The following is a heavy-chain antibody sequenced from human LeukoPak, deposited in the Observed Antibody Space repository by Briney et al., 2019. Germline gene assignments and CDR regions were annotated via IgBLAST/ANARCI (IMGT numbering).Heavy chain of an antibody. J-gene: IGHJ4*02. D-gene: IGHD3-22*01. Sequence: ASVKVSCKASGYTFTGYYMHWARQAPGQGLEWMGWINPNSGGTNYAQKFQGRVAMTRDTSISTAYMELSRLRSDDTAVYYCARGARATMIVVVITTTAPCDYWGQGTLVTVSS. CDR1: GYTFTGYY. CDR3: ARGARATMIVVVITTTAPCDY. CDR2: INPNSGGT. V-gene: IGHV1-2*02.